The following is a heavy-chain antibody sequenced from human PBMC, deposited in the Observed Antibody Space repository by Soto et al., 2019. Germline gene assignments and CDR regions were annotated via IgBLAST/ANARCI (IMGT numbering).Heavy chain of an antibody. CDR2: ISSSGSTT. CDR1: GFTFSRYE. Sequence: EVQLVKSGGNLVQPGGSLRLSCAASGFTFSRYEMNWVRQAPGKGLEWVSYISSSGSTTYYADSVKGRFTISRDNAKSSLYLPMNSLRADDTAVFYCAREGGGDEPFDYWGQGTLVTVSS. J-gene: IGHJ4*02. V-gene: IGHV3-48*03. D-gene: IGHD4-17*01. CDR3: AREGGGDEPFDY.